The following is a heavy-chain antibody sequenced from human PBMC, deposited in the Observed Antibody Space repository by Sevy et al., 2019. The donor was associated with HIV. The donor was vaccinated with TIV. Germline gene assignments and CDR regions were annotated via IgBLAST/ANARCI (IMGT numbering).Heavy chain of an antibody. Sequence: QSQTLSLTCTISGDSVSSSSVAWNWIRQSPSRGLEWLGRTYYRSKWYNDNALSVKNRIIIRPDTSKNKLSLQLKSVTPEDTAVYYYARAITIFGLTIMLDPWGLGTLVTVSS. CDR1: GDSVSSSSVA. D-gene: IGHD3-3*01. CDR2: TYYRSKWYN. CDR3: ARAITIFGLTIMLDP. J-gene: IGHJ5*02. V-gene: IGHV6-1*01.